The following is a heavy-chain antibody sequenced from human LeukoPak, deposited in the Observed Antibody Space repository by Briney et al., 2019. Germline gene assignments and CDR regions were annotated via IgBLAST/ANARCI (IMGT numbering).Heavy chain of an antibody. Sequence: ASVKVSCKASGGTFSSYAISWVRLAPGQGLEWMGGIIPIFGTANYAQKFQGRVAITADESTSTAYMELSSLRSEDTAVYYCARVDTRYNWNYVHYYYMDVWGKGTTVTVSS. CDR1: GGTFSSYA. D-gene: IGHD1-7*01. CDR2: IIPIFGTA. CDR3: ARVDTRYNWNYVHYYYMDV. V-gene: IGHV1-69*13. J-gene: IGHJ6*03.